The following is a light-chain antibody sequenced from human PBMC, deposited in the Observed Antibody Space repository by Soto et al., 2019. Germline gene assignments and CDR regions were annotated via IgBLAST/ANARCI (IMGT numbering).Light chain of an antibody. J-gene: IGKJ1*01. CDR1: QSVSTY. CDR3: QQRSNWPRT. V-gene: IGKV3-11*01. CDR2: DAS. Sequence: EIVLTQSPATLSLSPGEIATLSGWASQSVSTYLAWYQHKPGQAPRLLIYDASNRATGIPARFSGSGSGTDFTLTISSLEPEDFAVYYCQQRSNWPRTFGQGTKVDIK.